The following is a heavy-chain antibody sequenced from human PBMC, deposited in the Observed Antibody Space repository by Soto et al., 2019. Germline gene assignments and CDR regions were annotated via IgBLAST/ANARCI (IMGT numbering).Heavy chain of an antibody. CDR2: IGTAGDT. CDR3: ARGNSAHSVDY. CDR1: GFTFSSYD. Sequence: GGSLRLSYAASGFTFSSYDMHWVRQATGKGLEWVSAIGTAGDTYYPGSVKGRFTISRENAKNSLYLQMNSLRAEDTAVYYCARGNSAHSVDYWGQGTLVTVS. D-gene: IGHD1-26*01. V-gene: IGHV3-13*01. J-gene: IGHJ4*02.